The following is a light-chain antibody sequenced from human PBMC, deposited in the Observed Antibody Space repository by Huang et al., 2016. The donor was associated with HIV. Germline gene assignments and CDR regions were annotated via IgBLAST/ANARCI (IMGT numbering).Light chain of an antibody. Sequence: DIVMTQSPLTLPVTPGESASIACRSNQSLLYSNGYNYLDWYVKKTGQSPQILIYLVRQRASGVPDRCSGTGSGTNFTLRISSVEAEDVGVYYCMQTLQIPITFGQGTRLEIK. CDR2: LVR. CDR1: QSLLYSNGYNY. J-gene: IGKJ5*01. V-gene: IGKV2-28*01. CDR3: MQTLQIPIT.